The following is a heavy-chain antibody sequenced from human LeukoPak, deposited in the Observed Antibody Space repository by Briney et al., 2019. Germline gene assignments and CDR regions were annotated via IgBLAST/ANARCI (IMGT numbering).Heavy chain of an antibody. D-gene: IGHD2-21*02. CDR3: ARDLCLGGGDCSAFGY. J-gene: IGHJ4*02. CDR2: IYYSGST. CDR1: GGSISSYY. V-gene: IGHV4-59*01. Sequence: PSETLSLTCTVSGGSISSYYWSWIRQPPGKGLEWIGYIYYSGSTNYNPSLKSRVTLSVDTSKNQFSLKLSSVTAADTAVYYCARDLCLGGGDCSAFGYWGQGTLVTVSS.